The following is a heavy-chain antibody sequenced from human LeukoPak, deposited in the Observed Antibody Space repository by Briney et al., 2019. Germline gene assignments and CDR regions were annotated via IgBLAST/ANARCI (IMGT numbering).Heavy chain of an antibody. CDR2: ISGSGGST. J-gene: IGHJ6*02. CDR1: GFTFSSYA. Sequence: GGSLRLSCAASGFTFSSYAMSWVRQAPGKGLEWVSAISGSGGSTYYADSVKGRFTISRDNSKNTLYLQMNSLRAEDTAVYYCAKDRGMVTQYYYYYGMDVWGQGTTVTVSS. CDR3: AKDRGMVTQYYYYYGMDV. D-gene: IGHD5-18*01. V-gene: IGHV3-23*01.